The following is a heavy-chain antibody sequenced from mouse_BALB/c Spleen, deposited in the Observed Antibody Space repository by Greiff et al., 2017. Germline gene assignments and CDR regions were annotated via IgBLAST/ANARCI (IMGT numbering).Heavy chain of an antibody. J-gene: IGHJ3*01. CDR3: ARDARQHGLPFAY. CDR2: SRNKANDYTT. Sequence: EVQVVESGGGLVQPGGSLRLSCATSGFTFSDFYMEWVRQPPGKRLEWIADSRNKANDYTTEYIASVKGRFIVSRDTSQSILYLQMNALRAEDTAIYYCARDARQHGLPFAYWGQGTLVTVSA. V-gene: IGHV7-1*02. CDR1: GFTFSDFY. D-gene: IGHD3-2*01.